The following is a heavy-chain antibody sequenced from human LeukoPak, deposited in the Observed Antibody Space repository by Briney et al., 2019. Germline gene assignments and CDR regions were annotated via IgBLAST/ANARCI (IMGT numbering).Heavy chain of an antibody. D-gene: IGHD2/OR15-2a*01. CDR2: INHSGST. Sequence: SETLSLTCAVYGGSFSGYYWSWIRQPPGKGLEWIGEINHSGSTNYNPSLKSRVTISLDTSKNQFSLKLTSVTAADTAVYYFARGLLSSDPKFDPWGQGILVTVSS. V-gene: IGHV4-34*01. CDR1: GGSFSGYY. CDR3: ARGLLSSDPKFDP. J-gene: IGHJ5*02.